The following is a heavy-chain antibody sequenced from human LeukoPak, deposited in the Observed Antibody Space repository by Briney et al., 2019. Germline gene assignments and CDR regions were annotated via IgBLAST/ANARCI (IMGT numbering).Heavy chain of an antibody. Sequence: GGSLRLSCAASGFTFSSYSMNWVRQAPGKGLEWVSSISSSSSYIYYADSVKGRFTISRDNAKNSLYLQMNSLRAEDTAVYYCARDRSDGGNNLDYWGQGTLVTVSS. CDR3: ARDRSDGGNNLDY. J-gene: IGHJ4*02. CDR1: GFTFSSYS. D-gene: IGHD4-23*01. V-gene: IGHV3-21*01. CDR2: ISSSSSYI.